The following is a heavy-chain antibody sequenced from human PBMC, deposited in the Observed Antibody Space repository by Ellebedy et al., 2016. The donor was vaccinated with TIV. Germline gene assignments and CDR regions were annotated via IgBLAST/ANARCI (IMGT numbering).Heavy chain of an antibody. Sequence: ASVKVSCKASGYTFTSYGISWVRQAPGQGLEWMGWISAYNGNTNYAQKLQGRVTMTEDTSTDTAYMELSSLRSEDTAVYYCATVRYCSSTSCYDYWGQGTLVTVSS. CDR1: GYTFTSYG. CDR2: ISAYNGNT. J-gene: IGHJ4*02. V-gene: IGHV1-18*01. D-gene: IGHD2-2*01. CDR3: ATVRYCSSTSCYDY.